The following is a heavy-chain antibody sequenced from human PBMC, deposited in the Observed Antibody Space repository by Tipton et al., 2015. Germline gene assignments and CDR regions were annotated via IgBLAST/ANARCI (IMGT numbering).Heavy chain of an antibody. V-gene: IGHV3-23*01. D-gene: IGHD6-19*01. J-gene: IGHJ5*02. CDR1: GFTFGSYA. Sequence: SLRLSCAASGFTFGSYAMSWVRQAPGKGLEWVSGISGSGVSTFYADSVKGRVTISRDNSKNTLYLQMNSLRAEDTAVYYCAKEPPITVAGSQAWFDPWGQGTLVTVSS. CDR3: AKEPPITVAGSQAWFDP. CDR2: ISGSGVST.